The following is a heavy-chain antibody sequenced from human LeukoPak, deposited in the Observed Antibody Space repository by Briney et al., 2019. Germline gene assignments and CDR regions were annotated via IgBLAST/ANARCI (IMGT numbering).Heavy chain of an antibody. Sequence: GGPLRLSCAASGFTFSSYSMNWVRQAPGKGLEWVSSISSSSSYIYYADSVKGRFTISRDNAKNSLYLQMNSLRAEDTAVYYCARGAQDSSGYYLWGGYYYYGMDVWGQGTTVTVSS. CDR2: ISSSSSYI. D-gene: IGHD3-22*01. CDR3: ARGAQDSSGYYLWGGYYYYGMDV. V-gene: IGHV3-21*01. CDR1: GFTFSSYS. J-gene: IGHJ6*02.